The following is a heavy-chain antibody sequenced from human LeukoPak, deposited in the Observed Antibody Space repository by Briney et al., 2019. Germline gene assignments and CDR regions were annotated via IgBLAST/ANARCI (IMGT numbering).Heavy chain of an antibody. V-gene: IGHV4-38-2*02. CDR1: GYSISSGYY. Sequence: PSETLSLTCTVSGYSISSGYYWGWIRQPPGKGLEWIGYIYYSGSTNYNPSLKSRVTISVDTSKNQFSLKLSSVTAADTAVYYCARGVDWDFDYWGQGTLVTVSS. CDR3: ARGVDWDFDY. CDR2: IYYSGST. D-gene: IGHD5-12*01. J-gene: IGHJ4*02.